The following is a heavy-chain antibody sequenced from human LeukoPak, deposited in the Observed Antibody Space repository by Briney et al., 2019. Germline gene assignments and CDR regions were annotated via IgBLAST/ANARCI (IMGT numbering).Heavy chain of an antibody. D-gene: IGHD2-8*01. V-gene: IGHV3-30-3*01. Sequence: PGRSLRLSCAASGFTFSSYAMHWVRQAPGKGLEWVAVISYDGSNKYYADSVKGRFTISRDNSKNTLYLQMNSLRAEDTAVYYCARDPLVYAVSGWFDPWGQGTLVTVSS. CDR3: ARDPLVYAVSGWFDP. CDR2: ISYDGSNK. CDR1: GFTFSSYA. J-gene: IGHJ5*02.